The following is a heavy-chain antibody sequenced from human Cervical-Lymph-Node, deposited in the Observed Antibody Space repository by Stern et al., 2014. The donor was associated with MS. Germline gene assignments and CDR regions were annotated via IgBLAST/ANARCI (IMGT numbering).Heavy chain of an antibody. Sequence: EVQLVESGGGLVQPGGSLRLSCVASGFTFTNYAMTWVRQAPGKGLEWISGISGSGGNTFYADSVKGRFTISRDTPKNTLYLQMNSLRAEDTAIYFCAKGMTVTGAGYGMDVWGQGTTVTVSS. CDR2: ISGSGGNT. D-gene: IGHD6-19*01. CDR3: AKGMTVTGAGYGMDV. J-gene: IGHJ6*02. V-gene: IGHV3-23*04. CDR1: GFTFTNYA.